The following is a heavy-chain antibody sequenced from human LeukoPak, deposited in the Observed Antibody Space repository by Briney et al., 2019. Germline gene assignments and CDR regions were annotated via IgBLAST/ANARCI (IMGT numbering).Heavy chain of an antibody. CDR2: TYHNWST. J-gene: IGHJ4*02. CDR1: GGPISSSNW. D-gene: IGHD6-13*01. Sequence: SETLSLTCAVSGGPISSSNWWSWVRQPPGKGLEWNGETYHNWSTNYHPSLKSRVTLSGDKSKHQFSMTLSCVAAADPAVYYCARDAAAAGTNGNFDYWGQGTLVTVSS. V-gene: IGHV4-4*02. CDR3: ARDAAAAGTNGNFDY.